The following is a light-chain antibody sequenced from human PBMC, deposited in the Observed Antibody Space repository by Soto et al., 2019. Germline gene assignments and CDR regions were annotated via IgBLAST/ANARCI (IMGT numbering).Light chain of an antibody. CDR3: QQYGVTPPNT. Sequence: IAMTQSPAPLSVSTGDRATLSCSASQIVSSTYLAWFQQKPGQAPRLLIYGASTRATGIPDRFSGSGSGTDFTLTISGLEPEDFALYYCQQYGVTPPNTFGGGTNVDI. J-gene: IGKJ4*01. CDR1: QIVSSTY. V-gene: IGKV3-20*01. CDR2: GAS.